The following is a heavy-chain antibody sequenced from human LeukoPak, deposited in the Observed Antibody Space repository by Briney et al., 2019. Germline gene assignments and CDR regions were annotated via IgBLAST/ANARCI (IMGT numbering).Heavy chain of an antibody. J-gene: IGHJ4*02. CDR2: ISSSSSYI. Sequence: GGSLRLSCAASGFTFSNYDMHWVRQAPGKGLEWVSAISSSSSYIYYADSIKGRFTISRDNAENSLYLQMNSLRAVDTAVYFCARGEEKSTITALDSWGQGTLVTVSS. CDR1: GFTFSNYD. V-gene: IGHV3-21*01. CDR3: ARGEEKSTITALDS. D-gene: IGHD5/OR15-5a*01.